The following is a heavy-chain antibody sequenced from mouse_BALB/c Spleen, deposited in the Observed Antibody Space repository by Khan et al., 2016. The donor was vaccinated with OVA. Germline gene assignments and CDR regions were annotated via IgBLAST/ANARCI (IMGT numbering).Heavy chain of an antibody. D-gene: IGHD1-1*01. CDR2: NYPGNVNT. V-gene: IGHV1S56*01. CDR3: ARVDDYGTYAMDY. J-gene: IGHJ4*01. Sequence: QVQLQQSGPELVQPVASVRISCKASGSTFTNFYIQWVKQRPGQGPEWIGWNYPGNVNTKYNENFKGKATLTADKYSSTAYMLLSSLTSENTAVHCCARVDDYGTYAMDYWGQGPSVIVSS. CDR1: GSTFTNFY.